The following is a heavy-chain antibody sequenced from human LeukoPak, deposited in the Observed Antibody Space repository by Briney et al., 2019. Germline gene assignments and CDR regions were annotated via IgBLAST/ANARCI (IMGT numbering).Heavy chain of an antibody. CDR3: TTSLGPLTEY. Sequence: GGSLRLSCAASGFTFNTYTMNWVRQAPGKGLVWVSRINSGGSGTSYADSVEGRFTISRDNAKNTLYLQMNSLRVEDTAVYYCTTSLGPLTEYWGQGTLVTVSS. V-gene: IGHV3-74*01. CDR2: INSGGSGT. J-gene: IGHJ4*02. CDR1: GFTFNTYT. D-gene: IGHD7-27*01.